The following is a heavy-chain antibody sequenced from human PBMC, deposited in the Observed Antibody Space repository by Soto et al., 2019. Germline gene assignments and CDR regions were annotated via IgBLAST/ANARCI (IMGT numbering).Heavy chain of an antibody. Sequence: PPATLALAGTAPGGSISRSSCYWGWILQPPGKGLVLSGSSYYSGGTYYNPSLKSRVTISVDTSKNQFSLKLSSVSAADTAVYYCARLKNHYYDSSRITSRWFDYWGQGTLVTVSS. CDR3: ARLKNHYYDSSRITSRWFDY. CDR1: GGSISRSSCY. CDR2: SYYSGGT. J-gene: IGHJ4*02. V-gene: IGHV4-39*01. D-gene: IGHD3-22*01.